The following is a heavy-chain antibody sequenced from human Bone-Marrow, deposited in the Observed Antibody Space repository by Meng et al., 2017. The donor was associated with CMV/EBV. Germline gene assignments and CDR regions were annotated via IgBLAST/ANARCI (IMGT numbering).Heavy chain of an antibody. J-gene: IGHJ4*02. Sequence: GESLKISCAASGFTFSSYAMSWVRQAPGKGLEWVSYISSSSSTIYYADSVKGRFTISRDNAKNSLYLQMNSLRAEDTAVYYCARVPSTVTTGWEDYWGQGTLVTVSS. CDR2: ISSSSSTI. V-gene: IGHV3-48*04. CDR1: GFTFSSYA. D-gene: IGHD4-17*01. CDR3: ARVPSTVTTGWEDY.